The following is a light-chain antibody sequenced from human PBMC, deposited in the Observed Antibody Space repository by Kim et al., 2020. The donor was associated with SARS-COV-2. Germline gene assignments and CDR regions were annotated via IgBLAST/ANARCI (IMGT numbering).Light chain of an antibody. CDR3: NSRDSSGNHWV. Sequence: SSELTQDPAVSVALGQTVRITCQGDSLRSYYASWYQQKPGQAPVLVIYGKNNRPSGIPDRFSGSSSGNTTITGAQAEDEADYYCNSRDSSGNHWVFGGGTQLTFL. CDR2: GKN. CDR1: SLRSYY. V-gene: IGLV3-19*01. J-gene: IGLJ3*02.